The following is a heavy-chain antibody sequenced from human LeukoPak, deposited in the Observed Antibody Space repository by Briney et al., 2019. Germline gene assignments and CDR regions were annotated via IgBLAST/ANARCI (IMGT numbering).Heavy chain of an antibody. J-gene: IGHJ4*02. CDR2: INDDGSGT. CDR1: GWSFSGYW. CDR3: GSVFDY. Sequence: GGSLRLSCAATGWSFSGYWLHWVRQARGKGLVWVSRINDDGSGTSYVDSVRGRFTISRDNAKNTLYLQMNNLRAEDTAVYYRGSVFDYWGQGILVTVSS. V-gene: IGHV3-74*01.